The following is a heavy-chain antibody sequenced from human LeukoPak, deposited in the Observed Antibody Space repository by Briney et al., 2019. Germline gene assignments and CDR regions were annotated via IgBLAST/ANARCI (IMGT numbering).Heavy chain of an antibody. CDR1: GGSISSYY. D-gene: IGHD1-26*01. V-gene: IGHV4-59*12. J-gene: IGHJ4*02. CDR2: IYYSGST. Sequence: PSETLSLTCTVSGGSISSYYWSWIRQPPGKGLEYIGYIYYSGSTNYNPSLKSRLTISVDTSKNQFSLKLSSVTAADTAVYYCASLSGSYDYWGQGTLVTVSS. CDR3: ASLSGSYDY.